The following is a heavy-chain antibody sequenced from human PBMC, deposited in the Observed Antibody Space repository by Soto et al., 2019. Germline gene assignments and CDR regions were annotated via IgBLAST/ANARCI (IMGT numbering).Heavy chain of an antibody. J-gene: IGHJ5*02. CDR2: IYWNDDK. Sequence: QITLKESGPTLVRPTQTLTLTCTFSGFSVSTGGVGVGWIRQPPGKALEWLALIYWNDDKRYSPSLKSRLTITKDTSKNQVVPTMTNMDPVDTATYYCAHRGYGDYPRDNWFDPWGQGTLVTVSS. CDR1: GFSVSTGGVG. CDR3: AHRGYGDYPRDNWFDP. D-gene: IGHD4-17*01. V-gene: IGHV2-5*01.